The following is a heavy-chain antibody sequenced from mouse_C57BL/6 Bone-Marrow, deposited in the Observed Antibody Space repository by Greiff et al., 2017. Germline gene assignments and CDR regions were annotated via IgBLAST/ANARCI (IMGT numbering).Heavy chain of an antibody. Sequence: QVQLQQSGPGLVQPSQSLSITCTVSGFSLTSYGVHWVRQSPGKGLEWLGVIWSGGSTDSNAAFISRLSISKDNSKSQVFFKMNSLQADDTAIYYCARNPLGPLYAMDYWGQGTSVTVSS. CDR2: IWSGGST. CDR1: GFSLTSYG. V-gene: IGHV2-2*01. D-gene: IGHD6-1*01. CDR3: ARNPLGPLYAMDY. J-gene: IGHJ4*01.